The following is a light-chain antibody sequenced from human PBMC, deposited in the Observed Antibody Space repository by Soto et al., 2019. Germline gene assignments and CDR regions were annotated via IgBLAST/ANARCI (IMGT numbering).Light chain of an antibody. J-gene: IGKJ1*01. CDR3: QQYENWPPWT. V-gene: IGKV3-15*01. CDR2: DAS. CDR1: QRISSN. Sequence: EIVMTQSPAAVSVSLGERATLSCRASQRISSNLAWYQQKPGQAPRLLIYDASTRAAGTPAKFSGSGSGTVFTLTINSLQSEDSAVYYCQQYENWPPWTFGQGTKVEIK.